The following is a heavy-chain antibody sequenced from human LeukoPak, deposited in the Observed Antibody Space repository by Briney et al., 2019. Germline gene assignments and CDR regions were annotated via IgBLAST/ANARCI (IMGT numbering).Heavy chain of an antibody. CDR1: GFTFSSYG. CDR2: INSDGSST. V-gene: IGHV3-74*01. Sequence: TGGSLRLSCAASGFTFSSYGMHWVRQAPGKGLVWVSRINSDGSSTSYADSVKGRFTISRDNAKNTLYLQMNSLRAEDTAVYYCARDRRYGLPFDYWGQGTLVTVSS. J-gene: IGHJ4*02. CDR3: ARDRRYGLPFDY. D-gene: IGHD1-14*01.